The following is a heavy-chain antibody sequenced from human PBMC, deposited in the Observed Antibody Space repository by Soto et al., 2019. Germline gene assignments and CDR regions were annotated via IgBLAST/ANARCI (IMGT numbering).Heavy chain of an antibody. CDR1: GYSISSGYY. J-gene: IGHJ6*02. V-gene: IGHV4-38-2*01. D-gene: IGHD2-15*01. CDR2: IYHSGST. CDR3: ARYCSGGSCPTPYGMDV. Sequence: PSETLSLTCAVSGYSISSGYYWGWIRQPPGKGLGWIGCIYHSGSTYYNPSLKSRVTISVDTAKNQFSLKRSSVTAADTAVYSCARYCSGGSCPTPYGMDVWGQGTTVTVSS.